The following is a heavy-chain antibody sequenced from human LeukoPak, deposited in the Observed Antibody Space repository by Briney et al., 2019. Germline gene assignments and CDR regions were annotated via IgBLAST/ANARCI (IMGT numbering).Heavy chain of an antibody. Sequence: SETLSLTCTVSGGSISSSGYYWGWIRQPPGKGLEWIGSIYYGGSTYDNPSLKSRVTISVDTSKNQFSLKLSSVTAADTAVYYCARHKVIEYSSSSYGIDYWGQGTLVTVSS. J-gene: IGHJ4*02. V-gene: IGHV4-39*01. CDR2: IYYGGST. D-gene: IGHD6-6*01. CDR1: GGSISSSGYY. CDR3: ARHKVIEYSSSSYGIDY.